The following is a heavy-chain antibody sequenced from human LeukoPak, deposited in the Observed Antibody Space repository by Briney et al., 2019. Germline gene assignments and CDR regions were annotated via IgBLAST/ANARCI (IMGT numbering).Heavy chain of an antibody. CDR2: IRYDGSNK. Sequence: GGSLRLSCAASGFTFSSYGMHWVRQAPGKGLEWVEFIRYDGSNKYYADSVKGRFTISRDNSKNTLYLQMNSLRAEDTAVYYCAKDRGDGYKISWFDPWGQGTLVTVSS. J-gene: IGHJ5*02. V-gene: IGHV3-30*02. CDR3: AKDRGDGYKISWFDP. CDR1: GFTFSSYG. D-gene: IGHD5-24*01.